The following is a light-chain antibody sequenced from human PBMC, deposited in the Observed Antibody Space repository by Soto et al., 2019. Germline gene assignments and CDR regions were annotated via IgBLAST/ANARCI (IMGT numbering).Light chain of an antibody. CDR3: ISYTSSSPYV. J-gene: IGLJ1*01. Sequence: SVLTQPASVSGSPGQSITISCTGTSSDVGGYNYVSWYQHHPGKAPKLIIFDVSNRPSGISNRFSGSKSGNTASLTISGLQAEDEADYYCISYTSSSPYVFGTGTKGTVL. V-gene: IGLV2-14*03. CDR1: SSDVGGYNY. CDR2: DVS.